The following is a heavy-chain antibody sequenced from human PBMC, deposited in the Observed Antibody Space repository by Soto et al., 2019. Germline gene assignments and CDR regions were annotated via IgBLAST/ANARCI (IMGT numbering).Heavy chain of an antibody. J-gene: IGHJ4*02. CDR1: GYTFRYDD. V-gene: IGHV1-8*01. CDR2: MNPNSGNT. CDR3: ARVGAWALRNLDY. Sequence: QVQLVQSGAEVKQPGASVKVSCKASGYTFRYDDIIWVRQATGQGLEWMGWMNPNSGNTGYAQKFQGRITMTRNTSISTAYIEMNSLTSEDTAVYYCARVGAWALRNLDYWGQGTRVTVSS. D-gene: IGHD3-16*01.